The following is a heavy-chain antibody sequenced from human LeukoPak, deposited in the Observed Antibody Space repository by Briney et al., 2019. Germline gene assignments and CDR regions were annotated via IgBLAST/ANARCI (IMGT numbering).Heavy chain of an antibody. CDR1: GFTFSSYG. J-gene: IGHJ4*02. V-gene: IGHV3-33*01. Sequence: GGSLRLSCAASGFTFSSYGMHWVRQAPGKGLEWVAVIWYDGSNKYYADSVKGRSTISRDNSKNTLYLQMNSLGAEDTAVYYCARDWGQLPDYWGQGTLVTVSS. D-gene: IGHD2-2*01. CDR2: IWYDGSNK. CDR3: ARDWGQLPDY.